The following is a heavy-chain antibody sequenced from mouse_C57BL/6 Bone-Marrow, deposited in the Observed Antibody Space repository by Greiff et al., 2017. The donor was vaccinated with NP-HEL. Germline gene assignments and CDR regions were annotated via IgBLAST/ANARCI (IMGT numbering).Heavy chain of an antibody. CDR2: IYWDDDK. J-gene: IGHJ3*01. Sequence: QVTLKVCGPGILQSSQPLSLTCSFSGFSLSTSGMGVSWIRQPSGKGLEWLAHIYWDDDKRYNPSLKSRLTISKDTSRNQVFLKITSVDTADTATYYCAQDYGAYWGQGTLVTVSA. CDR3: AQDYGAY. CDR1: GFSLSTSGMG. V-gene: IGHV8-12*01. D-gene: IGHD1-1*01.